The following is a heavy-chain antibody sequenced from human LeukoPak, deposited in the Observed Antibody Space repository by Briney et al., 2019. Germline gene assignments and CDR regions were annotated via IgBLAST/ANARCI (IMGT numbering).Heavy chain of an antibody. CDR1: GYTFTSYA. J-gene: IGHJ5*02. D-gene: IGHD2-2*01. CDR3: ARVSTQVWFDP. V-gene: IGHV1-3*01. Sequence: ASVKVSCKASGYTFTSYAMHWVRQAPGQRLEWMGWINAGNGNTKYSQKFQGRVTITRDTSASTACMELSSLRSEDTAVYYCARVSTQVWFDPWGQGTLVTVSS. CDR2: INAGNGNT.